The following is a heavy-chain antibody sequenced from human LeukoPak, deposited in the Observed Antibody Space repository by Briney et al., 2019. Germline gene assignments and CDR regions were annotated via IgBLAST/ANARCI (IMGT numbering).Heavy chain of an antibody. V-gene: IGHV1-46*01. CDR1: GYTFTTFY. D-gene: IGHD4-23*01. Sequence: ASVKVSCKASGYTFTTFYMHWVRQVPGQGLEWMGIINPSGGSTSYAQKFQARVTMTRDTSTSTVYMELSSLRSEDTAVYYCARADDGANSWVNYWGQGTLVTVSS. CDR3: ARADDGANSWVNY. J-gene: IGHJ4*02. CDR2: INPSGGST.